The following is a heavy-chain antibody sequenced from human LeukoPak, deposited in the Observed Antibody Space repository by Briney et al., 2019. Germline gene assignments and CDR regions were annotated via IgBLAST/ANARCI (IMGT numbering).Heavy chain of an antibody. CDR2: IGTAGDT. CDR1: GFTSSSYD. CDR3: ARDDGYCSSTSCYIHGMDV. V-gene: IGHV3-13*01. J-gene: IGHJ6*02. D-gene: IGHD2-2*02. Sequence: GGSLRLSCAASGFTSSSYDMHWVRQATGKGLEWVSAIGTAGDTYYPGSVKGRFTISRDNAKNSLYLQMNSLRAEDTAVYYCARDDGYCSSTSCYIHGMDVWGQGTTVTVSS.